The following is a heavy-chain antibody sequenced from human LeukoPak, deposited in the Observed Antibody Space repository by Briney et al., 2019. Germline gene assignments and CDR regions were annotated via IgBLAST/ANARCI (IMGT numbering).Heavy chain of an antibody. Sequence: SETLSLTCTVSGGSISSGDYYWSWIRQPPGKGLEWIGYIYYSGSTYYNPSLKSRVTISVDRSKNQFSLKLSSVTAADTAVYYCASLRGGEYFQHWGQGTLVTVSS. D-gene: IGHD3-10*01. CDR1: GGSISSGDYY. V-gene: IGHV4-30-4*01. J-gene: IGHJ1*01. CDR2: IYYSGST. CDR3: ASLRGGEYFQH.